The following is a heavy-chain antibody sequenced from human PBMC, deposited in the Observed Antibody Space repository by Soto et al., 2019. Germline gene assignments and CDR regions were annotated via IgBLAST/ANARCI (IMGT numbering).Heavy chain of an antibody. CDR3: ARRGSGSYYDY. D-gene: IGHD1-26*01. J-gene: IGHJ4*02. Sequence: EVQLFESGGGWVQPGGSLRLSCGASGFTFSSYAMRWVRQAPGKGLGWVSAISGSGDSTYYADSVKGRFTISRDNSKNSLYLQMNSLRAEDTAVYYCARRGSGSYYDYWGQGTLVTVSS. V-gene: IGHV3-23*01. CDR1: GFTFSSYA. CDR2: ISGSGDST.